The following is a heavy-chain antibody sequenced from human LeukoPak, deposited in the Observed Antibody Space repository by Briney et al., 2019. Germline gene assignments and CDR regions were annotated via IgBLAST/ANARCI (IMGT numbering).Heavy chain of an antibody. D-gene: IGHD3-9*01. CDR2: IKQDGSEK. V-gene: IGHV3-7*01. CDR1: GGSISSSSYY. Sequence: ETLSLTCTVSGGSISSSSYYWGWIRQPPGKGLEWVANIKQDGSEKYYVDSVKGRFTISRDNAKNSLYLQMNSLRAEDTAVYYCARYPSYYDILTGYYVHYYMDVWGKGTTVTISS. J-gene: IGHJ6*03. CDR3: ARYPSYYDILTGYYVHYYMDV.